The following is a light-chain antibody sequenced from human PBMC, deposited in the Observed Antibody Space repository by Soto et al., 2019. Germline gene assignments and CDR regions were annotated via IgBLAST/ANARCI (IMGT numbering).Light chain of an antibody. CDR2: SAS. CDR1: QDIGHY. CDR3: LRCDSVLPLFT. V-gene: IGKV1-27*01. Sequence: DIQMTQSPSSLSASVGDRVTITCRASQDIGHYLAGYQQKPGKVPKLLIYSASTLHSGVPSRFGGSGTGTEFTLNINSLQPEDVATYYCLRCDSVLPLFTFVPGTKVAI. J-gene: IGKJ3*01.